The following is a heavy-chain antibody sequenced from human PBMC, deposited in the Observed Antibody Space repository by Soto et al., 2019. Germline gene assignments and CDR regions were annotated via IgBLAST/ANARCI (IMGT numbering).Heavy chain of an antibody. V-gene: IGHV3-7*01. Sequence: PGGSLRLSCAASGFTFSSYWMSWVRQAPGKGLEWVANIKQDGSENYYVDSVKGRFTISRDNAKNTLYLQMNSLRAEDTAVYYCAKGEAVAGFYYYGMDVWGQGTTVTVSS. D-gene: IGHD6-19*01. CDR3: AKGEAVAGFYYYGMDV. CDR1: GFTFSSYW. J-gene: IGHJ6*02. CDR2: IKQDGSEN.